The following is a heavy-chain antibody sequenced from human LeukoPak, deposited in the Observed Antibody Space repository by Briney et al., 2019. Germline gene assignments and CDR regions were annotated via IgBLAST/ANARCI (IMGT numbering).Heavy chain of an antibody. D-gene: IGHD6-13*01. CDR2: ISSSGSTI. V-gene: IGHV3-11*04. CDR1: GFTFSDYY. Sequence: KPGGSLRLSCAASGFTFSDYYMSWIRQAPGKGLEWVSYISSSGSTIYYADSVKGRFTISRDNAKNSLYLQMNSLRAEDTAVYYCARAGSRIAIAAFDIWGQGTMVTVSS. CDR3: ARAGSRIAIAAFDI. J-gene: IGHJ3*02.